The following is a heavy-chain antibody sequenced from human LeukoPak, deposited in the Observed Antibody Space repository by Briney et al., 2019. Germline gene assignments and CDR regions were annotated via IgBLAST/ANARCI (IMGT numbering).Heavy chain of an antibody. J-gene: IGHJ5*02. V-gene: IGHV3-21*01. CDR3: ARVDQDWFDP. CDR2: ISSRSSCI. CDR1: ALTFSSIS. Sequence: AGSLTLSCAASALTFSSISMNWVRPAPGKGLEWVSSISSRSSCIYYADSVKGRFTISRDNAKNSVYLQMNRLRADDTAVYYCARVDQDWFDPWGQGTLVTVSS.